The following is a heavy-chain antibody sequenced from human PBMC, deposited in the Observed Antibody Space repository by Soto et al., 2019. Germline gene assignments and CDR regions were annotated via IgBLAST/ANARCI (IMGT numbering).Heavy chain of an antibody. CDR2: ISFDGSNT. Sequence: QVQLVESRGGVVQPGRSLRLSCAASGFPFSDYAMHWVRQVPGKGLEWVAVISFDGSNTYYADSVKGRFTVSRDNSKHTLSLQMSSLRSDDTALYYCAKALRGGCDYWGQGALVTVSS. D-gene: IGHD3-10*01. CDR3: AKALRGGCDY. V-gene: IGHV3-30*18. J-gene: IGHJ4*02. CDR1: GFPFSDYA.